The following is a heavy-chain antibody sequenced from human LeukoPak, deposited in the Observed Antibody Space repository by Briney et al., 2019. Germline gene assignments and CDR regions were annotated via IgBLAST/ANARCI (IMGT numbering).Heavy chain of an antibody. CDR2: ISAYNGYT. V-gene: IGHV1-18*01. J-gene: IGHJ4*02. D-gene: IGHD3-16*01. Sequence: ASVKVSCKTSGYTFTNYGVSWVRQAPGQGLEWMGWISAYNGYTNYAQKLQVRVTMTTDTSTSTAYMELRSLTSDDTAVYYCAREGAYWGQGTLVTVSS. CDR1: GYTFTNYG. CDR3: AREGAY.